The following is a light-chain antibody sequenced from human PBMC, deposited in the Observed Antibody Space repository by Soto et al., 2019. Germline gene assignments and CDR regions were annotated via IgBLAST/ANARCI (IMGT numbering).Light chain of an antibody. CDR2: EVS. V-gene: IGLV2-14*01. CDR1: SSDVGGSNY. J-gene: IGLJ2*01. CDR3: SSYTSGSTLVV. Sequence: QSVLTQPASVSGSPGQSITISCTGTSSDVGGSNYVSWYQQHPGKAPKLMIYEVSNRPSEVSNRFSGSKSGNTASLTISGLQAEDEGNYYCSSYTSGSTLVVFGGGTKLTVL.